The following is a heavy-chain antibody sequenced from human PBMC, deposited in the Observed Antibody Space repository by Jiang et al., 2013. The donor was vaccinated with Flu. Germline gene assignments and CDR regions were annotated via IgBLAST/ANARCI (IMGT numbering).Heavy chain of an antibody. CDR1: GGSFGDYY. Sequence: LLKPSETLSLTCEVYGGSFGDYYWNWIRQPPGKGPEWIGEINHSGGTNYNPSLKSRVTISVDTSKNHFSLKLGSVTAADTAVYYCARGRTSITMIMVVFPGVDWYFDLWGRGTLITVSS. V-gene: IGHV4-34*01. J-gene: IGHJ2*01. CDR2: INHSGGT. CDR3: ARGRTSITMIMVVFPGVDWYFDL. D-gene: IGHD3-22*01.